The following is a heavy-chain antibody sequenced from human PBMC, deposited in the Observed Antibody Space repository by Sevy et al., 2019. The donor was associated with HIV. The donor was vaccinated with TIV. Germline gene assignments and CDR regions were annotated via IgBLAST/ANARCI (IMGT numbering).Heavy chain of an antibody. D-gene: IGHD2-15*01. CDR3: ARPFCSGGSCYRWYFDF. J-gene: IGHJ4*02. CDR2: VSPYNGKT. CDR1: GYTFTSFG. V-gene: IGHV1-18*01. Sequence: ASVKVSCKASGYTFTSFGITWVRQAPGQGLEWVGWVSPYNGKTKYAQKLQGRVTMTTDTSTSTAYMELRSLSSDDTAVYYCARPFCSGGSCYRWYFDFWGQGTLVTVSS.